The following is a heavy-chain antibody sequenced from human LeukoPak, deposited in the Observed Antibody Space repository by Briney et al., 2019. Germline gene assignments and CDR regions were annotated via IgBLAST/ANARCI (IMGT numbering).Heavy chain of an antibody. CDR2: INHSGST. CDR3: ARAYCSSTSCYLRAFDI. V-gene: IGHV4-34*01. Sequence: PSETLSLTCAVYGGSFSGYYWSWIRQPPGKGLEWIGEINHSGSTNYNPFLKSRVTISVDTSKNQFSLKLSSVSAADTAVYYCARAYCSSTSCYLRAFDIWGQGTMVTVSS. D-gene: IGHD2-2*01. J-gene: IGHJ3*02. CDR1: GGSFSGYY.